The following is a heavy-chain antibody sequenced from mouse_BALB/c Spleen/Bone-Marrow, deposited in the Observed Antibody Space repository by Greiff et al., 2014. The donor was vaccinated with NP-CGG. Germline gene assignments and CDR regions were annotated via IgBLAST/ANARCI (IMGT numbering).Heavy chain of an antibody. CDR3: AAYYGSSYWAMDY. V-gene: IGHV1-87*01. D-gene: IGHD1-1*01. J-gene: IGHJ4*01. Sequence: QVQLQQSGAELARPGASVNLSCKASGYTFTSYWMQWVKQRPGQGLEWIGAIYPGDGDTRYTQKFKGKATLTADKSSSTAYMQLSILASEDSAVYYCAAYYGSSYWAMDYWGQGTSVTVSS. CDR1: GYTFTSYW. CDR2: IYPGDGDT.